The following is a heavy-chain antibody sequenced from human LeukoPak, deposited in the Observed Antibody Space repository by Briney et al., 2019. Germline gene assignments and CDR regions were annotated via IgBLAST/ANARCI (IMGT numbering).Heavy chain of an antibody. J-gene: IGHJ3*01. D-gene: IGHD2-2*01. CDR1: GFTFSSYV. CDR2: ISGSGTNT. V-gene: IGHV3-23*01. CDR3: AADRYCSSTACVVAY. Sequence: PGGSLRLSCAASGFTFSSYVMSWGRQAPGKGLEWVSAISGSGTNTFYADSVKGRFTISRDNYKNTLYLQLNSLRAAGKAVYSSAADRYCSSTACVVAYWGQGTMVTVSS.